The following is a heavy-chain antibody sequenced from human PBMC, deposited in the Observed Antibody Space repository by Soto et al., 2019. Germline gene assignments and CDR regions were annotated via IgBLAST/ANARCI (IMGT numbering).Heavy chain of an antibody. CDR2: ISYDGSNK. CDR1: GFTFSSYA. D-gene: IGHD2-2*03. V-gene: IGHV3-30-3*01. Sequence: GGSLRLSCAASGFTFSSYAMHWVRQAPGKGLEWVAVISYDGSNKYYADSVKGRFTISRDNSKNTLYLQMNSLRAEDTAVYYCARDGWAYWGQGTLVTVSS. CDR3: ARDGWAY. J-gene: IGHJ4*02.